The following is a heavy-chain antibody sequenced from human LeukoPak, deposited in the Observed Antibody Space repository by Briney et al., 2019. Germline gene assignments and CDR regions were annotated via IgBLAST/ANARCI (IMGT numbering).Heavy chain of an antibody. CDR2: INPNSGGT. J-gene: IGHJ4*02. CDR3: ARSAWYCSSTSCPRDFDY. V-gene: IGHV1-2*02. D-gene: IGHD2-2*01. Sequence: ASVKVSCKASGYTFTGYYMHWVRQAPGQGLEWMGWINPNSGGTNYAQKFQGRVTMTRDTSISTAYMEPSRLRSDDTAVYYCARSAWYCSSTSCPRDFDYWGQGTLVTVSS. CDR1: GYTFTGYY.